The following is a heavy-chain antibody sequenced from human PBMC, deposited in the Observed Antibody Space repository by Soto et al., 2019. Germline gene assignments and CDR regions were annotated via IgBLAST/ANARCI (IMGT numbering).Heavy chain of an antibody. V-gene: IGHV3-30-3*01. D-gene: IGHD5-12*01. CDR2: ISYDGSNK. CDR3: ARDYYRFNSGYGFSMDV. CDR1: GFTYSSYA. J-gene: IGHJ6*02. Sequence: QVPLVESGGGVVQPGRSLRLSCAASGFTYSSYAMHRVRQAPGKGLEWVAVISYDGSNKYYADSVKGRFTISRDNSKNTLYLQMNSLRAEDTAVYYCARDYYRFNSGYGFSMDVWGQGTTVTVSS.